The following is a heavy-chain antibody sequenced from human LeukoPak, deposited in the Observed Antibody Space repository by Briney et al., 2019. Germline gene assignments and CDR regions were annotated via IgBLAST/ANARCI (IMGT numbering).Heavy chain of an antibody. CDR2: ISGSGATT. V-gene: IGHV3-23*01. J-gene: IGHJ4*02. D-gene: IGHD5-24*01. Sequence: GGSLRLSCAASGFTFSSYAMSWVRQAPGKGLEWVSTISGSGATTYYADSVKGRFTISRDNSKNTLYLQVNNLRAEDTAAYYCAKEDDYNYIDYWGQGALVTVSS. CDR3: AKEDDYNYIDY. CDR1: GFTFSSYA.